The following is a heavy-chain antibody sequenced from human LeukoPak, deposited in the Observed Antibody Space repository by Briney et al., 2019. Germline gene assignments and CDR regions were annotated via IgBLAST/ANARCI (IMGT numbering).Heavy chain of an antibody. Sequence: SETLSLTCAVYGGSFSGYYWSWIRQPPGNGLEWIGEINHSGSTNYNPSLKSRVTISVDTSKNQFSLKLSSVAAADTAVYYCARVVVVAADDNWFDPWGQGTLVTVSS. CDR1: GGSFSGYY. V-gene: IGHV4-34*01. D-gene: IGHD2-15*01. CDR3: ARVVVVAADDNWFDP. CDR2: INHSGST. J-gene: IGHJ5*02.